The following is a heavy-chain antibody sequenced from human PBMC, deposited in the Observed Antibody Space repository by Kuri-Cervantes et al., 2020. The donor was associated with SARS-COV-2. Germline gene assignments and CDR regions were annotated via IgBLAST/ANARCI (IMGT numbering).Heavy chain of an antibody. CDR3: ARRVAVSAPSGYCGLDV. D-gene: IGHD6-19*01. V-gene: IGHV1-8*01. Sequence: ASVKVSCKASGYTFTSYDINWVRQATGQGLEWMGWISDYSGKTNYAQKLQGRVTVTRDTSISTAYMELSSLSSDDTAVYYCARRVAVSAPSGYCGLDVWGQGTTVTVSS. CDR1: GYTFTSYD. CDR2: ISDYSGKT. J-gene: IGHJ6*02.